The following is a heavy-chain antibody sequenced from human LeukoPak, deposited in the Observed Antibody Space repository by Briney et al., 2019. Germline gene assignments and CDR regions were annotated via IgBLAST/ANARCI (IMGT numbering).Heavy chain of an antibody. CDR3: ARGAYGWGSIFPHYFDY. J-gene: IGHJ4*02. V-gene: IGHV4-39*07. CDR2: INHSGST. D-gene: IGHD2-21*01. CDR1: GGSISSSSYY. Sequence: SETLSLTCTVSGGSISSSSYYWGWIRQPPGKGLEWIGEINHSGSTNYNPSLKSRVTISVDTSKNQFSLKLSSVTAADTAVYYCARGAYGWGSIFPHYFDYWGQGTLVTVSS.